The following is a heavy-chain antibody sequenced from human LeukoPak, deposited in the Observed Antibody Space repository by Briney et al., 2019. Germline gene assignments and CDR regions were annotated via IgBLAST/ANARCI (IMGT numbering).Heavy chain of an antibody. CDR2: MYPNSGNT. J-gene: IGHJ5*02. D-gene: IGHD3-3*01. V-gene: IGHV1-8*03. CDR3: ARGRRDFWSGYYPLNWFDP. Sequence: ASVKVSCKASGYTFTSYDINWVRQATGQGLEWMGWMYPNSGNTGYAQKFQGRVTITRNTSISTAYMELSSLRSEDTAVHYCARGRRDFWSGYYPLNWFDPWGQGTLVTVSS. CDR1: GYTFTSYD.